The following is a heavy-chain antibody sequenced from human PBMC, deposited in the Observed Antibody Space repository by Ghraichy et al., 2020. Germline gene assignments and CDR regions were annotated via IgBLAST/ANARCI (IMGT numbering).Heavy chain of an antibody. J-gene: IGHJ6*02. CDR2: INSDGSGT. CDR3: AKNIVATGKNLYYYYGMDV. V-gene: IGHV3-74*01. Sequence: LSLTCAASGFTFSIYWMHWVRQAPGKGLVWVSHINSDGSGTNYADSVKGRFTISRDNARNSLYLQMNSLRAEDTAMYYCAKNIVATGKNLYYYYGMDVWGQGTTVTVSS. D-gene: IGHD5-12*01. CDR1: GFTFSIYW.